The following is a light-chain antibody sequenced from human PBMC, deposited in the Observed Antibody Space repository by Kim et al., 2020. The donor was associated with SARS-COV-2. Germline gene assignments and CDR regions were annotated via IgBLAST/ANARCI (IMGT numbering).Light chain of an antibody. J-gene: IGLJ2*01. CDR2: DVS. V-gene: IGLV2-14*03. CDR1: SSDVGGHNF. CDR3: SSYTSGSETRVV. Sequence: QSALTQPASMSGSPGQSITISCTGTSSDVGGHNFVSWYQQYAGEAPQLMIYDVSNRPSGVSNRFACSKSGNTSSLTTSGLQAEDEADYYCSSYTSGSETRVVFGGGTQLTVL.